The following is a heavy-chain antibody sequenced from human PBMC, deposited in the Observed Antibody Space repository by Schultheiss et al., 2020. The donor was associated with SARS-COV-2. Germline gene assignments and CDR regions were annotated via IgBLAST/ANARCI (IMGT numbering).Heavy chain of an antibody. CDR1: GYSISSGYY. CDR2: IYHSGST. Sequence: SETLSLTCAVSGYSISSGYYWGWIRQPPGKGLEWIGSIYHSGSTNYNPSLKSRVTISVDTSKNQFSLKLSSVTAADTAVYYCARDGYYYDSSGLGYWGQGTLVTVSS. CDR3: ARDGYYYDSSGLGY. D-gene: IGHD3-22*01. V-gene: IGHV4-38-2*02. J-gene: IGHJ4*02.